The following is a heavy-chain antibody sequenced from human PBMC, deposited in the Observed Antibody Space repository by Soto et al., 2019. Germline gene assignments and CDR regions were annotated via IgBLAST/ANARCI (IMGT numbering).Heavy chain of an antibody. CDR2: ISAYNGNT. J-gene: IGHJ6*02. CDR1: GYTFTSYG. CDR3: ARDESKWLVKWDYYGMDV. Sequence: GASVKVSCKASGYTFTSYGISWVRQAPGQGLEWMGWISAYNGNTNYAQKLQGRVTMTTDTSTSTAYMELRSLGSDDTAVYYCARDESKWLVKWDYYGMDVWGQGTTVTVSS. V-gene: IGHV1-18*01. D-gene: IGHD6-19*01.